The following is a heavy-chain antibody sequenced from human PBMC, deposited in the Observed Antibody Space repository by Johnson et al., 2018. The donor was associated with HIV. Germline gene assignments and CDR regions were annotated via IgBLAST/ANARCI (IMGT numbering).Heavy chain of an antibody. D-gene: IGHD5/OR15-5a*01. CDR3: ARDLRPPTRTFDL. V-gene: IGHV3-48*02. CDR2: ISSSGSTI. J-gene: IGHJ3*01. CDR1: GFTFSSYA. Sequence: VQLVESGGGVVQPGRSLRLSCAASGFTFSSYAMSWVRQAPGKGLEWVSFISSSGSTIQYAASVKGRFTISRDNAKNSLSLQMNRLRDEDTAVYYCARDLRPPTRTFDLWGQGTMVTVSS.